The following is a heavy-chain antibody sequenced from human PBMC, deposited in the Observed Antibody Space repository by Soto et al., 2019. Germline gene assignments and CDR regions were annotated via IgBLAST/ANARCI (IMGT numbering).Heavy chain of an antibody. J-gene: IGHJ4*02. V-gene: IGHV4-34*01. CDR3: ERGSGSYYGSGNDY. D-gene: IGHD3-10*01. Sequence: QVQLQQWGAGLLMPSETLSLTCAVYGGSFSGYYWSWIRQPPGKGLEWIGEINHSGSTNYNPSLKSRVTXXVXPXXHRFSLRLSSVTAAATAVYYCERGSGSYYGSGNDYWGQGTLVTVAS. CDR2: INHSGST. CDR1: GGSFSGYY.